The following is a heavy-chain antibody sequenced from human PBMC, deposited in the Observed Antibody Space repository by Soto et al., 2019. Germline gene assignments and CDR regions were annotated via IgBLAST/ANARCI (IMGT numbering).Heavy chain of an antibody. Sequence: QVQLVESGGGVVQPGRSLRLSCAASGFTFSSYGMHWVRQAPGKGLEWVAVILYDGSEEYYADSVKGRFTISRDNGRNTVYLKMNSLRPEDTALYYCVKDYSITTYGGMGSCGQGTLVTVDS. V-gene: IGHV3-30*18. CDR1: GFTFSSYG. CDR3: VKDYSITTYGGMGS. J-gene: IGHJ5*02. D-gene: IGHD1-1*01. CDR2: ILYDGSEE.